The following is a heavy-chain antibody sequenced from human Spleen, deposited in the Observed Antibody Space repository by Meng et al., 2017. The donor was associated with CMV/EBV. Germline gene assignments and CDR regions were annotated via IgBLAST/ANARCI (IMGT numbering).Heavy chain of an antibody. CDR1: GGSFSGYY. J-gene: IGHJ2*01. D-gene: IGHD6-19*01. V-gene: IGHV4-34*01. CDR2: INHSGST. Sequence: CAGYGGSFSGYYWSWIRQPPGKGLEWIGEINHSGSTNYNPSLKSRVTISVDTSKNQFSLKLSSVTAADTAVYYCASIAVAGPYWYFDLWGRGTLVTVSS. CDR3: ASIAVAGPYWYFDL.